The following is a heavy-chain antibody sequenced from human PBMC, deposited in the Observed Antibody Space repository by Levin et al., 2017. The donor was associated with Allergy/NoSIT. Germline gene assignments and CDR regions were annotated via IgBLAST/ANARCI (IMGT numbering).Heavy chain of an antibody. Sequence: ASVKVSCKASGYSFNSYGLSWVRQAPGQGLEWMGWISTHNGNTNYAQKFQGRVTMTTDTSTTTAYMELRSLRFDDTAVYYCARVIYYSVWYFDLWAVAPWSLSPQ. V-gene: IGHV1-18*01. D-gene: IGHD3-10*01. CDR3: ARVIYYSVWYFDL. J-gene: IGHJ2*01. CDR2: ISTHNGNT. CDR1: GYSFNSYG.